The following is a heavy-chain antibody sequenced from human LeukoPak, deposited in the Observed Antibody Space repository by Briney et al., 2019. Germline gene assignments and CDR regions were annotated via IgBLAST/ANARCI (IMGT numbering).Heavy chain of an antibody. D-gene: IGHD3-9*01. J-gene: IGHJ4*02. CDR3: ARTYDILTGYSY. Sequence: PSETLSLTCTVSGGSITNYYWTWLRQPPGKGLEWIGYIYYSGSTNYNPSLKSRVTISVDTSKNQFSLKLRSVTAADTALYYCARTYDILTGYSYWGQGALVTVSS. V-gene: IGHV4-59*01. CDR2: IYYSGST. CDR1: GGSITNYY.